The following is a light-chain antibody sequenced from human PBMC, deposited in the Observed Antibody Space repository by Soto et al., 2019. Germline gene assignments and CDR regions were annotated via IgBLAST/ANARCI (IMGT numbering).Light chain of an antibody. Sequence: DIQMTQSASTLSGSVGERVTITWLASQTISSWLAWYQQKPGKAPKLLIYKASTLKSGVPSRFSGSGSGTEFTLTISSLQPDDFATYYCQHYNSYSEAFGQGTKVDIK. CDR1: QTISSW. CDR3: QHYNSYSEA. CDR2: KAS. J-gene: IGKJ1*01. V-gene: IGKV1-5*03.